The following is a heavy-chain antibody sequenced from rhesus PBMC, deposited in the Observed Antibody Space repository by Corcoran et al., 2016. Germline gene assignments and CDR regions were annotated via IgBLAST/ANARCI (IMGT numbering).Heavy chain of an antibody. CDR2: VYGSGSAT. CDR3: ARRFDY. J-gene: IGHJ4*01. V-gene: IGHV4S11*01. Sequence: QVQLQESGPGLVKPSETLSLTCTVSGGSISGYYGNWIRQPPGKGLEWIGNVYGSGSATNYHPSLKTRVTLAVDTSKHQLSLKLSSVSAAATAVYYCARRFDYWGQGVLVTVSS. CDR1: GGSISGYY.